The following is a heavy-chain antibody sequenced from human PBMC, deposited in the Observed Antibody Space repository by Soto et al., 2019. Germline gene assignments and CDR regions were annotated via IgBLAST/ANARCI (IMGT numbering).Heavy chain of an antibody. CDR2: ISGNGGST. V-gene: IGHV3-23*01. CDR1: GFTFSSYA. Sequence: GGSLRLSCAASGFTFSSYAMSWVRQAPGKGLEWVSAISGNGGSTYYADSVKGRFTISRDNAKNTLYLQMNSLRAEDTALYYFSSRPEYCSGGSCYYFDYWGQGTLVTVSS. D-gene: IGHD2-15*01. CDR3: SSRPEYCSGGSCYYFDY. J-gene: IGHJ4*02.